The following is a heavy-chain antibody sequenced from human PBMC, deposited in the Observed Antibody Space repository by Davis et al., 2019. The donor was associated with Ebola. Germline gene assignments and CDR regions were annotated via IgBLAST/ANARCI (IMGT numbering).Heavy chain of an antibody. D-gene: IGHD6-6*01. CDR3: AKQDSSSSDYYYYGMDV. Sequence: PGGSLRLSCAAAGFTFSSYAMNWVRQVPGRGLEWVSAISASGGSSYYADSVRGRFTISRDNSKNTLYLQMNSLRAEDTAVYYCAKQDSSSSDYYYYGMDVWGQGTTVTVSS. CDR1: GFTFSSYA. V-gene: IGHV3-23*01. J-gene: IGHJ6*02. CDR2: ISASGGSS.